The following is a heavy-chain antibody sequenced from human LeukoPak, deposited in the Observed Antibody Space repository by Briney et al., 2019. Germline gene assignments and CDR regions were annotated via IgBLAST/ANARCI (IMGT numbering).Heavy chain of an antibody. J-gene: IGHJ4*02. Sequence: KPSETLSLTCSVSGGSISSSSYYWGSIRQPPGKGLEWIGSIYYSRNTYYNPSLKSRVTISVDTSKNQFSLKLTSVTAADTAVYYCASHADSGFGELAFDYWGQGTLVTVSS. V-gene: IGHV4-39*01. CDR2: IYYSRNT. D-gene: IGHD3-10*01. CDR3: ASHADSGFGELAFDY. CDR1: GGSISSSSYY.